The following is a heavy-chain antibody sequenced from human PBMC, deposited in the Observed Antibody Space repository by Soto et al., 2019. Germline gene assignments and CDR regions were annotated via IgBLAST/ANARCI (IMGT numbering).Heavy chain of an antibody. V-gene: IGHV1-46*01. J-gene: IGHJ4*02. CDR1: GYTFTTYY. CDR3: ARAGYCSGGTCFHGNCDY. Sequence: QVQLVQSGAEVKRTGDSVKVSCKASGYTFTTYYMHWVRQAPGQGLEWLGIINPNGGSTTYAQKFQGRVTMTRDTSTSTVYLVLSSLRSEDTAVYYCARAGYCSGGTCFHGNCDYWGQGTLVTVSA. CDR2: INPNGGST. D-gene: IGHD2-15*01.